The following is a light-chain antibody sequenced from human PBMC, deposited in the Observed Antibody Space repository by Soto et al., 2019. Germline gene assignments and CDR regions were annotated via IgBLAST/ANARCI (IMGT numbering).Light chain of an antibody. Sequence: DIPMTQSPFSLSASVGDSVTISCRASQNIGSYLNWYQQKPGKAPKLLIYIASNLQSGVPSRFSGSGSGTDFTLTISSLQPEDFATYYCQQCYSTRTWTFGHGTKVEIK. CDR2: IAS. V-gene: IGKV1-39*01. J-gene: IGKJ1*01. CDR1: QNIGSY. CDR3: QQCYSTRTWT.